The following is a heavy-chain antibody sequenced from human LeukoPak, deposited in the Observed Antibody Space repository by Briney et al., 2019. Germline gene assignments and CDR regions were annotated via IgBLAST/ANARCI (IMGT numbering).Heavy chain of an antibody. J-gene: IGHJ4*02. CDR2: ISYDGSNK. V-gene: IGHV3-30-3*01. D-gene: IGHD2-15*01. CDR3: AKEGVGYCSGGSCYEESYFDY. CDR1: GFTFSSYA. Sequence: GGSLRLSCAASGFTFSSYAMHWVRQAPGKGLEWVAVISYDGSNKYYADSVKGRFTISRDNSKNTLYLQMNSLRAEDTAVYYCAKEGVGYCSGGSCYEESYFDYWGQGTLVTVSS.